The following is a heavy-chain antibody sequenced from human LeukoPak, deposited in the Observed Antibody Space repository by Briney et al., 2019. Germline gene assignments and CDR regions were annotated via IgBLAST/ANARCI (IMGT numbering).Heavy chain of an antibody. CDR3: ARARAVGRYYYYYMDV. V-gene: IGHV3-30*01. CDR1: GSTFSSYA. D-gene: IGHD3-10*01. CDR2: ISYDGSNK. Sequence: PGGSLRLSCAASGSTFSSYAMHWVRQAPGKGLEWVAVISYDGSNKYYADSVKGRFTISRDNSKNTLYLQMNSLRAEDTAVYYCARARAVGRYYYYYMDVWGKGTTVTVSS. J-gene: IGHJ6*03.